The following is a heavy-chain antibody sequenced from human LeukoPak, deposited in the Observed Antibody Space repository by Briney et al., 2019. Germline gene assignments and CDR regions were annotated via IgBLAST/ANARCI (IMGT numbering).Heavy chain of an antibody. D-gene: IGHD4-23*01. J-gene: IGHJ3*01. V-gene: IGHV1-69*06. Sequence: ASVKVSCKATGGRFKSHGFSWVRQAPGQGLEWMGGIIPVFDRANYAQNFEGRVTITADKSTNTTYMEITSLTSDDTAVYYCARDAKWELRAFDVWGRGTMVSVP. CDR2: IIPVFDRA. CDR3: ARDAKWELRAFDV. CDR1: GGRFKSHG.